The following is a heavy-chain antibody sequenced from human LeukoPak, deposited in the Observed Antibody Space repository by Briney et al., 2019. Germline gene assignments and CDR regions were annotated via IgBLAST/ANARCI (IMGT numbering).Heavy chain of an antibody. CDR1: GFTFSSYS. Sequence: GGSLRLSCAASGFTFSSYSMNWVRQAPGKGLEWVSSISSSSSYIYYADSVKGRFTISRDNSKNTLYLQMNSLRAEDTAVYYCARGTLPITGYAFDIWGQGTMVTVSS. D-gene: IGHD3-16*01. J-gene: IGHJ3*02. CDR2: ISSSSSYI. CDR3: ARGTLPITGYAFDI. V-gene: IGHV3-21*01.